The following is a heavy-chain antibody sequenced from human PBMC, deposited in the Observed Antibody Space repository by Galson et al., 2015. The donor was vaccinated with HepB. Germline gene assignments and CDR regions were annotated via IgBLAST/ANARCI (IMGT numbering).Heavy chain of an antibody. V-gene: IGHV3-30*18. CDR2: ISYDGSNK. CDR3: AKGARSSWYIFNYFDY. D-gene: IGHD6-13*01. CDR1: GFTFSSYG. Sequence: SLRLSCAASGFTFSSYGMHWVRQAPGKGLEWVAVISYDGSNKYYADSVKGRFTISRDNSKNTLYLQMNSLRAEDTAVYYCAKGARSSWYIFNYFDYWGQGTLVTVSS. J-gene: IGHJ4*02.